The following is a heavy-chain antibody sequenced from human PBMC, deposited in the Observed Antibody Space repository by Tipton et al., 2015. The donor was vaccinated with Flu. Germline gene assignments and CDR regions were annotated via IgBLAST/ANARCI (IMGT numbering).Heavy chain of an antibody. J-gene: IGHJ1*01. Sequence: SLRLSCSASGFTFGSYAMHWVRQAPGKGLEWVAVIIYDGSQRFYADSVRGRFTISRDNAKNTLYLQMNSLRAEDTAAYYCARGCIVGPTCTSLQNWGQGTLVTVSS. CDR2: IIYDGSQR. CDR3: ARGCIVGPTCTSLQN. CDR1: GFTFGSYA. D-gene: IGHD1-26*01. V-gene: IGHV3-30-3*01.